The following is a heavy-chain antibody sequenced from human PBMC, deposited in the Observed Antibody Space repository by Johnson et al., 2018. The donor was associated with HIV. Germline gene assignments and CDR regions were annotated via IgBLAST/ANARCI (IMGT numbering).Heavy chain of an antibody. CDR2: IKQDGSEK. V-gene: IGHV3-7*03. J-gene: IGHJ3*02. D-gene: IGHD1-14*01. CDR3: ARDPDLDAFDI. Sequence: MQLVESGGGLVQPGGSLRLSCAASGFTFSSYWMSWVRQAPGKGLEWVANIKQDGSEKYYVDSVRGRFTISRDNAKNSLYLQMNSLRAEDTAVYYCARDPDLDAFDIWGQGTMVTVSS. CDR1: GFTFSSYW.